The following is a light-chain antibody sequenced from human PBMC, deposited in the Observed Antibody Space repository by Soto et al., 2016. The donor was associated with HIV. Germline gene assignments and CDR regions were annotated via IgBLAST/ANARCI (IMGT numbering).Light chain of an antibody. Sequence: DIVLSQSPLSLPVTPGEPASISCRSSQNLLHSNGYNYLNWYLQKPGQSPQPLIYLGSNRASGVPDRFSGSGSGTEFTLTISSLQPEDFATYYCQQLNSYPVTFGPGTKVDXK. J-gene: IGKJ3*01. CDR2: LGS. CDR3: QQLNSYPVT. CDR1: QNLLHSNGYNY. V-gene: IGKV2-28*01.